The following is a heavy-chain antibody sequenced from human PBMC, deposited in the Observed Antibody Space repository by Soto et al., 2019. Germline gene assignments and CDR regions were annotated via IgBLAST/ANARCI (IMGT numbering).Heavy chain of an antibody. CDR1: GGSISSGGYY. V-gene: IGHV4-31*03. Sequence: PSETLSFTCTVSGGSISSGGYYWSWIRQHPGKGLEWIGYIYYSGSTYYNPSLKSRVTISVDTSKNQFSLKLSSVTAADTAVYYCAIAAHLVGAIDYYFDYWGQGTLVTVSS. J-gene: IGHJ4*02. D-gene: IGHD1-26*01. CDR2: IYYSGST. CDR3: AIAAHLVGAIDYYFDY.